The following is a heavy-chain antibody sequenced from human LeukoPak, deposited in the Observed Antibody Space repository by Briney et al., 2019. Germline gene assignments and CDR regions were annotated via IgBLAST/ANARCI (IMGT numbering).Heavy chain of an antibody. Sequence: GASVKVSCKASGFTFTSSAVQWVRQARGQRLEWIGWIVVGSGNTNYAQKFQGRVTITADESTSTAYMELSSLRSEDTAVYYCARPRADSSGYYLNNWFDPWGQGTLVTVSS. J-gene: IGHJ5*02. CDR2: IVVGSGNT. V-gene: IGHV1-58*01. D-gene: IGHD3-22*01. CDR3: ARPRADSSGYYLNNWFDP. CDR1: GFTFTSSA.